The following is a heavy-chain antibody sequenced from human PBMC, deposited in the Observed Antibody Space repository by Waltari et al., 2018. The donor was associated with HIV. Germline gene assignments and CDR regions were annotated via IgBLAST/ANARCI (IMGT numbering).Heavy chain of an antibody. D-gene: IGHD3-22*01. CDR3: AGYPDSSGSY. CDR1: GFTFSSYS. J-gene: IGHJ4*02. Sequence: GGGLVQPGGSLRLSCAASGFTFSSYSMNWVRQAPGKGLEWVSYISSSSSTIYYADSVKGRFTISRDNAKNSLYLQMNSLRAEDTAVYYCAGYPDSSGSYWGQGTLVTVSS. V-gene: IGHV3-48*04. CDR2: ISSSSSTI.